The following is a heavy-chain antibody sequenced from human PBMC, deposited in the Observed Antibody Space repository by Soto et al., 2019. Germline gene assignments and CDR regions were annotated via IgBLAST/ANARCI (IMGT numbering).Heavy chain of an antibody. V-gene: IGHV3-30*04. CDR1: GFILKNYA. J-gene: IGHJ4*02. D-gene: IGHD6-6*01. CDR3: TKSSGGSSSVGMDY. CDR2: ITRDGYNK. Sequence: PGGSLRLSCAVSGFILKNYALNWVRQAPGKGLEWVASITRDGYNKYYADSVKGRFTISRDNSKNTLSLQMTALRVEDSSVYYCTKSSGGSSSVGMDYWGPGTMVTVYS.